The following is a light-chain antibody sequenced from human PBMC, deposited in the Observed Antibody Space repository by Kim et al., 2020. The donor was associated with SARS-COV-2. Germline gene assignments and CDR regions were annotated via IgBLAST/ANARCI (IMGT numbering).Light chain of an antibody. V-gene: IGKV1-5*01. CDR1: QNIVAW. Sequence: SASVGDRVTLTCRASQNIVAWLAWYQQKPGKAPKLLIYDASTLDTGVSSRFSGSGFGTDFTLTISSLQPDDSATYFCQQYQTSSRTFGQGTTVEI. CDR2: DAS. J-gene: IGKJ2*01. CDR3: QQYQTSSRT.